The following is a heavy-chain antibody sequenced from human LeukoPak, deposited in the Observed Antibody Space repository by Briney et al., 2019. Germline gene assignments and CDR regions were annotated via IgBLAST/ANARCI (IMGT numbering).Heavy chain of an antibody. Sequence: PGRPLRLSCAASGFTFSSYAMHWVRQAPGKGMEWVAVISYDGSNKYYADSVKGRFTISRDNSKNTLYLQMNSLRAEDTAVYYCAKDWGYGDYHTFVYWGQGTLVTVSS. CDR3: AKDWGYGDYHTFVY. CDR1: GFTFSSYA. CDR2: ISYDGSNK. V-gene: IGHV3-30*04. D-gene: IGHD4-17*01. J-gene: IGHJ4*02.